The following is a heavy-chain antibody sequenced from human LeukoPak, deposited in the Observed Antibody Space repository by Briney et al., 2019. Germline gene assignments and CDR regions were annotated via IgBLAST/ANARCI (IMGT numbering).Heavy chain of an antibody. CDR1: GYSISSGYY. Sequence: SETLSLTCAVSGYSISSGYYWGWIRQPPGKGLEWIGSIYHSGSTYYNPSLKSRVTISVDTSKNQLSLKLSSVTAADTAVYYCASEGGIQQLSWFDPWGQGTLVTVSS. V-gene: IGHV4-38-2*01. CDR3: ASEGGIQQLSWFDP. J-gene: IGHJ5*02. CDR2: IYHSGST. D-gene: IGHD1-1*01.